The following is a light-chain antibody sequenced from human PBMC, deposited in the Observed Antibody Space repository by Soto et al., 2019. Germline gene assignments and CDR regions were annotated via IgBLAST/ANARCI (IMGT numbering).Light chain of an antibody. J-gene: IGKJ1*01. CDR2: GAS. Sequence: EVVLTQSPATLSVSPGERATLSCRASQTVSRSLAWYQQKPGQAPRLLIYGASTRATGIPGRFSGSGSGTDFTLTISSLQSEDFVIYYCQQYGSSPWTFGQGTKVEIK. V-gene: IGKV3-15*01. CDR1: QTVSRS. CDR3: QQYGSSPWT.